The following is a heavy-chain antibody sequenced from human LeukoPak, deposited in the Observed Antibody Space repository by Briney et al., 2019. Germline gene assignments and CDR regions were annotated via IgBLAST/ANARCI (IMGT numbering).Heavy chain of an antibody. Sequence: PSETLSLTCAVYGGSFSGYYWSWIRQPPGKWLEWIGEINHSGSTNYNPSLKSRVTISVDTSKNQFSLKLSSVTAADTAVYYCARLRSVVVPAARPIWGQGTMVTVSS. D-gene: IGHD2-2*01. V-gene: IGHV4-34*01. CDR3: ARLRSVVVPAARPI. J-gene: IGHJ3*02. CDR1: GGSFSGYY. CDR2: INHSGST.